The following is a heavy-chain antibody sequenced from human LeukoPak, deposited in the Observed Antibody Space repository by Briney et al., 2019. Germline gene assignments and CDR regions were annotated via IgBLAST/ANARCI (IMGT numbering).Heavy chain of an antibody. CDR3: AREDIVVVPAATVTRLDP. Sequence: ASVKASRKASGYTFTSYYMHWVRQAPGQGLEWMGIINPSGGSTSYAQKFQGRVTMTRDTSTSTVYMELSSLRSEDTAVYYCAREDIVVVPAATVTRLDPWGQGTLVTVSS. CDR1: GYTFTSYY. D-gene: IGHD2-2*01. V-gene: IGHV1-46*01. J-gene: IGHJ5*02. CDR2: INPSGGST.